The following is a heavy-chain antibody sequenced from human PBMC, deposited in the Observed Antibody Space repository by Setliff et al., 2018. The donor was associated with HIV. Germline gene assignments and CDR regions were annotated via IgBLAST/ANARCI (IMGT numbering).Heavy chain of an antibody. V-gene: IGHV3-9*03. CDR2: ISWNSGSI. J-gene: IGHJ3*02. Sequence: SLRLSCAASGFTFDDYAMHWVRQAPGKGLEWVSGISWNSGSIGYADSVKGRFTISRDNAKNSLYLQMNSLRAGDMALYYCAKDTSAGFDAFDIWGQGTMVTVSS. CDR3: AKDTSAGFDAFDI. CDR1: GFTFDDYA. D-gene: IGHD6-13*01.